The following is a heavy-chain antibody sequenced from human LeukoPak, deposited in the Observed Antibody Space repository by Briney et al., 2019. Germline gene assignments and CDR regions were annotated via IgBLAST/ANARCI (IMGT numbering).Heavy chain of an antibody. CDR1: GGSISSGGYY. Sequence: SETLSLTCTVSGGSISSGGYYWSWIRQHPGKGLEWIGYIYYSGSTYYNPSLKRRVTISVDTSKNQFSLKLSSVTAADTAVYYCARERAVAGRGGYYFDYWGQGTLVTVSA. V-gene: IGHV4-31*03. D-gene: IGHD6-19*01. J-gene: IGHJ4*02. CDR2: IYYSGST. CDR3: ARERAVAGRGGYYFDY.